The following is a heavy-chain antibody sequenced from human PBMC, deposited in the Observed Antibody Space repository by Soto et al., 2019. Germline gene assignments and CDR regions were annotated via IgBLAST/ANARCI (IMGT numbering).Heavy chain of an antibody. D-gene: IGHD4-17*01. J-gene: IGHJ4*02. CDR1: GGSISRYY. CDR2: IYYSGST. V-gene: IGHV4-59*08. CDR3: ARSEATVLDN. Sequence: PSETLSLTCTVAGGSISRYYWSWIRQPPGKGLEWIGYIYYSGSTNYNPSLKSRVTISVDTSKNQFSLKLSSVTAADTAVYYCARSEATVLDNWGQGTLVTVSS.